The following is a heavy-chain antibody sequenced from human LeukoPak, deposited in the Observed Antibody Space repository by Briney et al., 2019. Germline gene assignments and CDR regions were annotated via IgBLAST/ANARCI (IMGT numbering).Heavy chain of an antibody. V-gene: IGHV3-23*01. CDR3: AKSLNYYGSGGDY. D-gene: IGHD3-10*01. J-gene: IGHJ4*02. CDR1: GFTFSSYA. CDR2: ISGSGGST. Sequence: GGSLRLSYAASGFTFSSYAMSWVRQAPGKGLELVSAISGSGGSTYYADSVKGRFTISRDNSKNTLYLQMNSLRAEDTAVYYCAKSLNYYGSGGDYWGQGTLVTVSS.